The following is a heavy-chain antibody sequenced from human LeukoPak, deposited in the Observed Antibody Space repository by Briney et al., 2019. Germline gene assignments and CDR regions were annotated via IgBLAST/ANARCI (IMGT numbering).Heavy chain of an antibody. J-gene: IGHJ3*02. D-gene: IGHD2-15*01. CDR2: IYSGGST. Sequence: RGSLRLSCAASGFTVSSNYISWGRRAPGEGLEWGLLIYSGGSTYYADPVKGRFTISRDNSKSTLYLQMNSLRAEDTDVYYCARMVGAAVVGAFDIWGQGTMVTVSS. CDR1: GFTVSSNY. V-gene: IGHV3-53*01. CDR3: ARMVGAAVVGAFDI.